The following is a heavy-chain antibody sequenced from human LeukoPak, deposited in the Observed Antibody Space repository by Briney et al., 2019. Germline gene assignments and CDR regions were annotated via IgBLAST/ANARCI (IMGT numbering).Heavy chain of an antibody. CDR2: MNPNSGNT. V-gene: IGHV1-8*02. J-gene: IGHJ6*03. CDR3: AKTSLWDGSGHYYYMDV. D-gene: IGHD2-15*01. CDR1: GYTFTSYD. Sequence: ASVKVSCKASGYTFTSYDINWVRQATGQGLEWMGWMNPNSGNTGYAQKFQGRVTMTRNTSISTAYMELSSLRSEDTAVYYCAKTSLWDGSGHYYYMDVWGKGTTVTISS.